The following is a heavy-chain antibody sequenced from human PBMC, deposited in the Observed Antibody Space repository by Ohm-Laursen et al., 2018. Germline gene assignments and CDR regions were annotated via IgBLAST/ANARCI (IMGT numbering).Heavy chain of an antibody. J-gene: IGHJ4*02. CDR2: IYHSGST. V-gene: IGHV4-38-2*02. CDR3: ARVEQQLTYYFDY. CDR1: GYSISSGYY. Sequence: SETLSLTCSVSGYSISSGYYWGWIRQPPGKGLEWIGSIYHSGSTYYNPSLKSRVTISVGTSKNQFSLKLSSVTATDTAVYYCARVEQQLTYYFDYWGQGTLVTVSS. D-gene: IGHD6-13*01.